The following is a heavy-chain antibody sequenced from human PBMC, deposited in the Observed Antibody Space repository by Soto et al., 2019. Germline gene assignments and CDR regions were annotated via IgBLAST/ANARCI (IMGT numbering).Heavy chain of an antibody. CDR3: ARYSGKYQGPIDY. V-gene: IGHV3-30*03. Sequence: QVQLVESGGGVVQPGRSLRLSCAASGFTFSHYGIHWVRQAPGKGLEGLAVISYDGSNKHYADTVKGRFTVSRDNSKNTLYMQMNSLRAEDTAVYFCARYSGKYQGPIDYWGQGTLVNVSS. J-gene: IGHJ4*02. CDR1: GFTFSHYG. D-gene: IGHD1-26*01. CDR2: ISYDGSNK.